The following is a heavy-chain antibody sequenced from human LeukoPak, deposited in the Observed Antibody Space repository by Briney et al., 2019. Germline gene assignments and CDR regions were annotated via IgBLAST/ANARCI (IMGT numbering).Heavy chain of an antibody. CDR2: IYYSGST. V-gene: IGHV4-59*08. CDR3: ARRGPGSPFDF. Sequence: SETLSLTCTVSGGSISSYYWSWIRQPPGKGLEWIGYIYYSGSTNYNPSLKSRVTISVDTSKNQFSLKLSSVTAADTAVYYCARRGPGSPFDFWGQGTLVTVSS. CDR1: GGSISSYY. J-gene: IGHJ4*02. D-gene: IGHD3-10*01.